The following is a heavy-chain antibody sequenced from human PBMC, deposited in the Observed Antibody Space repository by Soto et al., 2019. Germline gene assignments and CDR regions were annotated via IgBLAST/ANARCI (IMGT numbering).Heavy chain of an antibody. CDR3: AKGSAAGTFRIYYFDS. CDR1: GFTFSSYA. D-gene: IGHD6-13*01. Sequence: PGGSLRLSCAASGFTFSSYAMSWVRQAPGKGLEWVSAISGSGGSTYYADSVKGRFTISRDNSKNTLYLQMNSLRAEDTAVYYCAKGSAAGTFRIYYFDSWGQGTLVTVSS. V-gene: IGHV3-23*01. J-gene: IGHJ4*02. CDR2: ISGSGGST.